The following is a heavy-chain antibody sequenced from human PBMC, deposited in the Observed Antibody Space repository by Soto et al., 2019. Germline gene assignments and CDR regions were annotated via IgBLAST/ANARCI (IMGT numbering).Heavy chain of an antibody. V-gene: IGHV3-23*01. J-gene: IGHJ2*01. CDR3: ANPKNDPSSGNDFWSGYRSYWYFDL. CDR1: GFTFSSYA. CDR2: ISGSGGST. D-gene: IGHD3-3*01. Sequence: EVQLLESGGGLVQPGGSLRLSCAASGFTFSSYAMSWVRQAPGKGLEWVSAISGSGGSTYYADSVKGRFTISRDHSKNTLYLKMNSLRAEDTAVYYCANPKNDPSSGNDFWSGYRSYWYFDLWGRGTLVTVSS.